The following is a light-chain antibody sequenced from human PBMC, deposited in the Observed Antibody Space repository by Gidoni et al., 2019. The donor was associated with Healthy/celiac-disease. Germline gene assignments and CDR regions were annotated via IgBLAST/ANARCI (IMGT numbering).Light chain of an antibody. CDR1: QSVLYSSNNKNY. Sequence: DIVMTQSPDSLPASLGERATINCKSSQSVLYSSNNKNYLAWYQQKPGQPPKVLNYWASTRESGVPDRVSGSGSGTDFTITISSLQAEDMAVYYCEKYYSTPQWTFGQGTKVEIK. J-gene: IGKJ1*01. V-gene: IGKV4-1*01. CDR2: WAS. CDR3: EKYYSTPQWT.